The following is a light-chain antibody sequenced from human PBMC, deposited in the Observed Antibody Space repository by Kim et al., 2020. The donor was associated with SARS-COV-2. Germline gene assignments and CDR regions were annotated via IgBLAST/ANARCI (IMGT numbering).Light chain of an antibody. Sequence: DIQMTQSPSSLAASVGDRVTITCQASQDISNHLNWYQQKPGKAPKLLIYRASTLETGGPSRFSGTGYGTHFTFTISSLQPDDIATYYCNQYAMIPYTFGQGTKLEI. J-gene: IGKJ2*01. CDR2: RAS. CDR3: NQYAMIPYT. CDR1: QDISNH. V-gene: IGKV1-33*01.